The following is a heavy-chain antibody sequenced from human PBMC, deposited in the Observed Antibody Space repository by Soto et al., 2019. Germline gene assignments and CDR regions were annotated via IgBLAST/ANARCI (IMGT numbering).Heavy chain of an antibody. CDR1: GYTFTTFW. CDR2: IDPRDSYT. Sequence: GESLKISFTGFGYTFTTFWISWVRQMPGRGLEWMGRIDPRDSYTNYSPSFQGHVTISVDKSISTAYLQWGSLKASDTAMYYCARLYCSSSTCDSWFDPWGQGTLVTVSS. J-gene: IGHJ5*02. CDR3: ARLYCSSSTCDSWFDP. D-gene: IGHD2-2*01. V-gene: IGHV5-10-1*01.